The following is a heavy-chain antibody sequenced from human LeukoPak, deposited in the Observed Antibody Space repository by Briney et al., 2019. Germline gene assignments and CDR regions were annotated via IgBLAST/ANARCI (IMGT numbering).Heavy chain of an antibody. Sequence: SGPTLVNPTQTLTLTCAFSGFSLSTSGVGVGWTRQPPGKALEWLALIYWDDDKRYSPSLKSRLTVTKDTSKNQVVLTMTNMDPMDTATYYCAHRRGNSWDFDYWGQGTLVTVSS. CDR3: AHRRGNSWDFDY. J-gene: IGHJ4*02. CDR1: GFSLSTSGVG. D-gene: IGHD6-13*01. V-gene: IGHV2-5*02. CDR2: IYWDDDK.